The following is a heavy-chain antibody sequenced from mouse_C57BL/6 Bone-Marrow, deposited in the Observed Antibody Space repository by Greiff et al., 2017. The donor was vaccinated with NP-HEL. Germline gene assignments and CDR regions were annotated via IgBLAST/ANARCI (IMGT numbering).Heavy chain of an antibody. D-gene: IGHD2-3*01. CDR3: ARIYHDYFDY. CDR1: GYTFTNYW. V-gene: IGHV1-63*01. Sequence: LKESGAELVRPGTSVKMSCKASGYTFTNYWIGWAKQRPGHGLEWIGDIYPGGGYTNYNEKFKGKATLTADKSSSTAYMQFSSLTSEDSAIYYCARIYHDYFDYWGQGTTLTVSS. J-gene: IGHJ2*01. CDR2: IYPGGGYT.